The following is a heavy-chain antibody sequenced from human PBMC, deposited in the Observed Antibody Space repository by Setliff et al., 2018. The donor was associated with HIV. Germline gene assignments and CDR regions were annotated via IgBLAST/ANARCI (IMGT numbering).Heavy chain of an antibody. CDR3: ARGSFRIAARLDY. J-gene: IGHJ4*02. V-gene: IGHV1-8*01. D-gene: IGHD6-6*01. CDR2: MNPNSGNT. CDR1: GYTLTNYD. Sequence: GASVKVSCKASGYTLTNYDINWVRQVTGQGLEWMGWMNPNSGNTGYGQKFQGRVTMTRNTSISTAYMELSSLRSEDTAVYYCARGSFRIAARLDYWGQGTLVTVSS.